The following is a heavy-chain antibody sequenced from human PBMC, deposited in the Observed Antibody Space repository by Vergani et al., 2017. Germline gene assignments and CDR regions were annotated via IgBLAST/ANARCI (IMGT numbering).Heavy chain of an antibody. Sequence: QVQLQQWGAGLLKPSETLSLTCAVYGGSFSGYYWSWIRQPPGKGLEWIGEINHSGSTNYNPSLKSRVTISVDTSKNQFSLKLSSVTAADTAVYYCAREVTWSYDGSGSQPSEAYYYYYGMDVWGQGTTVTVSS. CDR2: INHSGST. CDR1: GGSFSGYY. CDR3: AREVTWSYDGSGSQPSEAYYYYYGMDV. V-gene: IGHV4-34*01. D-gene: IGHD3-10*01. J-gene: IGHJ6*02.